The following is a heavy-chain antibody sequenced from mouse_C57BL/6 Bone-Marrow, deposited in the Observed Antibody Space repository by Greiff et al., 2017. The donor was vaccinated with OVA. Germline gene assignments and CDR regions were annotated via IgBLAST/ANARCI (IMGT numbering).Heavy chain of an antibody. CDR1: GFSLTSYG. D-gene: IGHD1-1*01. V-gene: IGHV2-5*01. CDR2: IWRGGST. CDR3: ATPYYGGYAMDY. Sequence: VKLVESGPGLVQPSQSLSITCTVSGFSLTSYGVHWVRQSPGKGLEWLGVIWRGGSTDYNAAFMSRLSITKDNSKSQVFFKMNSLQADDTAIYYCATPYYGGYAMDYWGQGTSVTVSS. J-gene: IGHJ4*01.